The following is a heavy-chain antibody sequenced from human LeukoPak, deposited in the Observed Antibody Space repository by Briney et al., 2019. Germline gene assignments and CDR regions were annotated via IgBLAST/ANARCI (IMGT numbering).Heavy chain of an antibody. CDR1: GYTLTELS. V-gene: IGHV1-24*01. CDR2: FDPEDGET. Sequence: SVKVSCKVSGYTLTELSMHWVRQAPGKGLEGRGGFDPEDGETIYAQKFQGRVTMTEDTSTDTAYMELSSLRSEDTAVYYCVGPFRKNNWFDPWGQGTLVTVSS. J-gene: IGHJ5*02. CDR3: VGPFRKNNWFDP.